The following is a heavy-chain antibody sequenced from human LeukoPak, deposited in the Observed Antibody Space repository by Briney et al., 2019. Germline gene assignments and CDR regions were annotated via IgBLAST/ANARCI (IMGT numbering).Heavy chain of an antibody. Sequence: GGSLRLSCAASGFRLGDYAMNWVRQAPGKGLEWVSVVGGDDAAYYKDSVKGRFTISRDNSKSTVFLQMKSLSLEDTAMYYCAKDSTSRNGIYDPFDIWGQGTMVTVSS. J-gene: IGHJ3*02. CDR2: VGGDDAA. CDR3: AKDSTSRNGIYDPFDI. D-gene: IGHD2-8*01. CDR1: GFRLGDYA. V-gene: IGHV3-23*01.